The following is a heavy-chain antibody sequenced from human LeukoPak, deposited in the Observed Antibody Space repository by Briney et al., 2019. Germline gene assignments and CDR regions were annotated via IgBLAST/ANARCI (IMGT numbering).Heavy chain of an antibody. V-gene: IGHV4-39*01. D-gene: IGHD6-19*01. CDR1: GGSISSSSFH. Sequence: SETLSLTCTVSGGSISSSSFHWGWIRQPPGKGLEWIGTTFYSGSTYYNPSLKSRVTMSVDTSKNQFSLKLSSVTAADTAVYYCARQGYISGQGFRNNWFDPWGQGSRVSVSS. CDR3: ARQGYISGQGFRNNWFDP. CDR2: TFYSGST. J-gene: IGHJ5*02.